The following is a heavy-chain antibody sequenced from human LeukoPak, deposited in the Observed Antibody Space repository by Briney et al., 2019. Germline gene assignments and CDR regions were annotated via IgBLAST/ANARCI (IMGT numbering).Heavy chain of an antibody. V-gene: IGHV1-69*13. D-gene: IGHD6-19*01. Sequence: SVKVSCKASGGTFSSYAISWVRQAPGQGLEWMGGIIPIFGTANYAQKFQGRVTITADESTSTAYMELSSLRSEDTAVYYCAGGRIAVAGTVDYYYYYMDVWGKGTTVTISS. CDR3: AGGRIAVAGTVDYYYYYMDV. J-gene: IGHJ6*03. CDR1: GGTFSSYA. CDR2: IIPIFGTA.